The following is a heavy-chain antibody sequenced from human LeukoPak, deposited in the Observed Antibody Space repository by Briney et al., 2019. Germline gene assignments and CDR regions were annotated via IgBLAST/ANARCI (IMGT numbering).Heavy chain of an antibody. Sequence: SQILSLTRTVSGGSISIGYYYWSWIRQPPGKGPEWFGYIYYSGSTYYNPSLKSRVTISVDTSKHQFSLNVSSVTAADTDVYYCASRYCSSTSCGNWFGPWGQGTLVTVSS. V-gene: IGHV4-30-4*01. CDR2: IYYSGST. CDR3: ASRYCSSTSCGNWFGP. J-gene: IGHJ5*02. D-gene: IGHD2-2*01. CDR1: GGSISIGYYY.